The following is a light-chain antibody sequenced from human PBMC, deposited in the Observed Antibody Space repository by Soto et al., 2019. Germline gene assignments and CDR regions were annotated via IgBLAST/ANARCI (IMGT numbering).Light chain of an antibody. Sequence: EIVMTQSPATLSVSPGERATLSCRASQSVSSSLAWYQQKRGQAPRLLIYSASTRATGIPARFSGSGSRTDFTLTISSLQSEDFAVYYCQQYHNWPPGTFGQGTMVEIK. CDR2: SAS. CDR3: QQYHNWPPGT. V-gene: IGKV3-15*01. J-gene: IGKJ1*01. CDR1: QSVSSS.